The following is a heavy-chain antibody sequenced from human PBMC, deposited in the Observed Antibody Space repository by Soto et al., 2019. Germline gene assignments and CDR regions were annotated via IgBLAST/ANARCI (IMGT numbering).Heavy chain of an antibody. D-gene: IGHD3-22*01. J-gene: IGHJ4*02. V-gene: IGHV3-23*01. CDR3: AKEMTSGYYLFDY. CDR2: ISGTGGST. CDR1: GFTFSSYA. Sequence: GGSLRLSCAASGFTFSSYAMSWVRQAPGKGLEWASTISGTGGSTYYPDSVKGRFTISRDNSKNTVYLQMNSLRAEDAAVYYCAKEMTSGYYLFDYWGQGTLVTVSS.